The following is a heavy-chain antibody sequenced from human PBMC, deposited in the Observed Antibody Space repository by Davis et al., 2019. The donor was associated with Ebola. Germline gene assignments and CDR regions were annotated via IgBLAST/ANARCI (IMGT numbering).Heavy chain of an antibody. Sequence: GESLKISCAASGLTFGDGFMSWIRQVPGKGLEWVSYSGGRSLQTSYADSVKGRFTISGDSASNSLYLQMNSLRVEDTAVYYCARTIWWLFGYWGQGTLVTVSS. J-gene: IGHJ4*02. CDR1: GLTFGDGF. D-gene: IGHD5-12*01. CDR3: ARTIWWLFGY. CDR2: SGGRSLQT. V-gene: IGHV3-11*06.